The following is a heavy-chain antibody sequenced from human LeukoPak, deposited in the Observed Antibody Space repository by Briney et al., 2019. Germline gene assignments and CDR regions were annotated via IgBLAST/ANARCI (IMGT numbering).Heavy chain of an antibody. J-gene: IGHJ6*02. CDR3: ARDDYGDYPYYYYYYGMDV. CDR2: ISAHSRYI. Sequence: GGSLRLSCAASGFSFSDFGMNWVRQAPGKGLEWVSSISAHSRYIYYADSVKGRFTISRDNAKNSLYLQMNSLRAEDTAVYYCARDDYGDYPYYYYYYGMDVWGQGTTVTVSS. CDR1: GFSFSDFG. D-gene: IGHD4-17*01. V-gene: IGHV3-21*01.